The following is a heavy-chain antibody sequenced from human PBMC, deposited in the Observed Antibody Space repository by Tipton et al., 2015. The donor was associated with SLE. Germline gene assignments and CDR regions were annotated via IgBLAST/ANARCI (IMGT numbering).Heavy chain of an antibody. J-gene: IGHJ6*02. CDR1: GGSISSSSYY. Sequence: TLSLTCTVSGGSISSSSYYWGWIRQLPGKGLEWIGSIYHSGSTYYNPSLKSRVTISVDTSKNQFSLKLSSVTAADTAVYYCARGGDVVVVPAAQTGGMDVWGQGTTVTVSS. CDR3: ARGGDVVVVPAAQTGGMDV. D-gene: IGHD2-2*01. V-gene: IGHV4-39*07. CDR2: IYHSGST.